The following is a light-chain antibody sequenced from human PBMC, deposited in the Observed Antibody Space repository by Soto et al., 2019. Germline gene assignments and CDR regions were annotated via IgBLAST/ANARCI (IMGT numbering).Light chain of an antibody. Sequence: SHSTHSGSFQYTVTITCRASQTIGSWLAWYQQKPGKAPKFLIYEASTLKSGVPSRFSGSGSGTEFTLTISSLQPDDFATYYCQQYDNYPLTFGGGTKVDIK. CDR1: QTIGSW. J-gene: IGKJ4*01. CDR2: EAS. V-gene: IGKV1-5*03. CDR3: QQYDNYPLT.